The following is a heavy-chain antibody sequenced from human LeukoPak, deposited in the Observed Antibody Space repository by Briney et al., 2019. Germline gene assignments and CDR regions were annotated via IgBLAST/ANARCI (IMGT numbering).Heavy chain of an antibody. J-gene: IGHJ4*02. CDR2: IKQDGSEK. Sequence: GGSLRLSCAASGFTFSRYWMSWVRQAPGKGLEWVANIKQDGSEKYYVDSVKGRFTISRDNAKNSLYLQMNSLRAEDTAVYYCARRYFDYWGQGTLVTVSS. V-gene: IGHV3-7*03. CDR1: GFTFSRYW. CDR3: ARRYFDY.